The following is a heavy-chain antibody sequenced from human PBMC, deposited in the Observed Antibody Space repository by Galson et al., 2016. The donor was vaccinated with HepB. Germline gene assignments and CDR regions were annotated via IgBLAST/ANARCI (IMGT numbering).Heavy chain of an antibody. V-gene: IGHV1-69*06. J-gene: IGHJ6*03. CDR1: GGTFSTYG. Sequence: SVKVSCKASGGTFSTYGVNWVRQAPGQGLEWMGGIIPMFGTPYYAQNFRGRVTITADKSTSTAYMELNSLRSEDTAVYYCARGTGSSWGQYYYYYMDVWAKGTTVTVSS. CDR3: ARGTGSSWGQYYYYYMDV. CDR2: IIPMFGTP. D-gene: IGHD6-13*01.